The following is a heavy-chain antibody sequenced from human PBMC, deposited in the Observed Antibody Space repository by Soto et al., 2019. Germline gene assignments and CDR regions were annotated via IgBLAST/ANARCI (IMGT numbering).Heavy chain of an antibody. J-gene: IGHJ6*02. CDR2: IWYDGSNK. D-gene: IGHD2-15*01. CDR1: GFTFSSYG. V-gene: IGHV3-33*01. Sequence: QVQLVESGGGVVQPGRSLRLSCAASGFTFSSYGMHWVRQAPGKGLEWVAVIWYDGSNKYYADSVKGRFTISRDNSKNSLYLQMNSLRAEDTAVYYCARDDYIVVVVAANGMDVWGQGTTVTVSS. CDR3: ARDDYIVVVVAANGMDV.